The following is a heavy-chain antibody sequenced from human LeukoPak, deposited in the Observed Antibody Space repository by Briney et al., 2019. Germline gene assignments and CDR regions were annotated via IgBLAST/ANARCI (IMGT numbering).Heavy chain of an antibody. CDR3: ARDRQSIAAPLIDY. CDR1: GYTFTSYG. CDR2: ISAYNGNT. D-gene: IGHD6-6*01. Sequence: GASVKVSCKASGYTFTSYGISWVRQAPGQGLEWMGWISAYNGNTNYAQKLQGRVTMTTDTSTSTAYMELRSLRSDDTAVYYCARDRQSIAAPLIDYWGQGTLVTVSS. J-gene: IGHJ4*02. V-gene: IGHV1-18*01.